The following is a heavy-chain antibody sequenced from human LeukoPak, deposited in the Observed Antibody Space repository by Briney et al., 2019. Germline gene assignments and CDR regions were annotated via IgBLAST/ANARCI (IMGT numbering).Heavy chain of an antibody. CDR3: ARGEYAADS. CDR2: IYYSGST. J-gene: IGHJ5*01. Sequence: SESLSLTHTVSGGSISSYYWSWIRQPPGKGLEWIGYIYYSGSTNYNPSLKSRVTTSVDTSKNQFSLKRSSVTAADTAVYYCARGEYAADSWGPGTLVTVSS. CDR1: GGSISSYY. V-gene: IGHV4-59*01. D-gene: IGHD2/OR15-2a*01.